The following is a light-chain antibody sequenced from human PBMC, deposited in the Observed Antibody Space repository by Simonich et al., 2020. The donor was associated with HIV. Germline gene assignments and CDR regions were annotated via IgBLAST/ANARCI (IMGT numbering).Light chain of an antibody. J-gene: IGLJ3*02. Sequence: QSALTQPASVSGSPGQSITISCTGTSSDVGGYNYVSWYQQHPGKAPKLMIYDVSNRPSGVSKRFSGSKSGNTASLTISGLQAEDEADYYCSSYTSRGTLVFGGGTKLTVL. CDR1: SSDVGGYNY. V-gene: IGLV2-14*03. CDR3: SSYTSRGTLV. CDR2: DVS.